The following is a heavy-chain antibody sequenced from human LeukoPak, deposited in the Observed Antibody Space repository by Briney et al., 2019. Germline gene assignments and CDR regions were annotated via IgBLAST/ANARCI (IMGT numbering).Heavy chain of an antibody. V-gene: IGHV3-23*01. CDR1: GFTFSTYA. J-gene: IGHJ4*02. D-gene: IGHD1-1*01. CDR3: ARPGGTGTYFDS. CDR2: ISGSGGTT. Sequence: TGGSLRLSCAASGFTFSTYAMRWVRQAPGKGLEWASAISGSGGTTYYADSVKGRFTISRDNSKNTVYLQMNNLRAEDTAVYYCARPGGTGTYFDSWGQGALVTVSS.